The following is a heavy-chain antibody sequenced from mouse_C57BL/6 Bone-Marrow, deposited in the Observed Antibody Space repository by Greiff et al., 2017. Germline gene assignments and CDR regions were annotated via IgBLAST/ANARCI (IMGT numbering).Heavy chain of an antibody. CDR1: GYTFTSYW. Sequence: QVQLQQSGAELVKPGASVKLSCKASGYTFTSYWMQWVKQRPGQGLEWIGEIDPSDSYTNYNQKFKGKATLTVDTSSSTAYMPLSSLTSEDSAVYYCARSGATRAWFAYWGQGTLVTVSA. CDR3: ARSGATRAWFAY. D-gene: IGHD6-1*01. J-gene: IGHJ3*01. V-gene: IGHV1-50*01. CDR2: IDPSDSYT.